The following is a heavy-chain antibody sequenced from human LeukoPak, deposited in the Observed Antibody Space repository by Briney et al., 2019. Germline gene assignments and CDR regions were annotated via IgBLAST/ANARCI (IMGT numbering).Heavy chain of an antibody. J-gene: IGHJ4*02. D-gene: IGHD3-22*01. Sequence: PGGSLRLSCAASGFAFSSYGMHWVRQAPGKGLEWVAFIRYDGSNKYFADSVKGRFTISRDNSKNTLYLQMNSLRAEDTAVYYCARLINYYDSSGYHDYWGQGTLVTVSS. CDR2: IRYDGSNK. V-gene: IGHV3-30*02. CDR3: ARLINYYDSSGYHDY. CDR1: GFAFSSYG.